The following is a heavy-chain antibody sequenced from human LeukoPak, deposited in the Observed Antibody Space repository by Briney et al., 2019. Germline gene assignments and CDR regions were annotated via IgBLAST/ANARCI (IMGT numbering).Heavy chain of an antibody. V-gene: IGHV3-11*05. Sequence: PGGSLRLSCAASGFTFSDYYMSWIRQAPGKGLEWVSYISSSSSYTNYADSVKGRFTISRDNAKNSLYLQMNSLRAEDTAVYYCARDRKDAWIQLWLYGMDVWGQGTTVTVSS. CDR1: GFTFSDYY. D-gene: IGHD5-18*01. J-gene: IGHJ6*02. CDR3: ARDRKDAWIQLWLYGMDV. CDR2: ISSSSSYT.